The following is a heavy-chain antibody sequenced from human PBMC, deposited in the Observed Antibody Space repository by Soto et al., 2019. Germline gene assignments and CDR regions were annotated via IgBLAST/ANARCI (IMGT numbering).Heavy chain of an antibody. CDR1: GGSRSSGAYY. V-gene: IGHV4-31*03. J-gene: IGHJ6*03. D-gene: IGHD6-19*01. CDR3: ARWGSSPGLYYYYLDV. CDR2: IYYSGST. Sequence: SETLSRTGTVSGGSRSSGAYYCGWIRQNPGKGLEWIGYIYYSGSTYYSPSLKSRVIMSVDTSKNQFSLRLSSVTAADTAVYYCARWGSSPGLYYYYLDVWGKGTTVTVSS.